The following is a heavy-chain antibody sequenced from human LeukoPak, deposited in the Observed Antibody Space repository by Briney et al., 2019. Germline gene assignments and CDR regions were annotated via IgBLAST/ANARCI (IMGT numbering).Heavy chain of an antibody. CDR1: GGSISSYY. J-gene: IGHJ4*02. CDR3: ARGLQVAGDFDY. V-gene: IGHV4-59*12. Sequence: SETLSLTCTVSGGSISSYYWSWIRQPPGKGLEWIGYIYYSGSTNYNPSLKSRVTISVDTSKNQFSLKLSSVTAADTAVYYCARGLQVAGDFDYWGQGTLVTVSS. D-gene: IGHD5-12*01. CDR2: IYYSGST.